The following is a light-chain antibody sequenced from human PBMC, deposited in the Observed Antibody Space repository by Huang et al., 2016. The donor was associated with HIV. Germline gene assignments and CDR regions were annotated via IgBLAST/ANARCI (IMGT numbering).Light chain of an antibody. Sequence: DIQMTQSPSTLSAPVGDRVTITCRASQSVTNSLAWYQQKPGIAPNLLIFQASTFQAGVPSRFSGSGSGTEFTLVISSLQPDDSATYYCQQYRSFPYTFGQGTKLEI. V-gene: IGKV1-5*03. CDR2: QAS. CDR1: QSVTNS. J-gene: IGKJ2*01. CDR3: QQYRSFPYT.